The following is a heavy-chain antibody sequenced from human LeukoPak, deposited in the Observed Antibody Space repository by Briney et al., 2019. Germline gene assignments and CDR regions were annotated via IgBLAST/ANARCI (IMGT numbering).Heavy chain of an antibody. Sequence: PSETLSPTSTVSGGSISTNYWTWIRQPAGRGLEWIGRVSASGTTRYNPSLESRVTMSVDTSKSQFSLNLSSVTAADTGVYFCATGLAGNYDFNCFDPWAQGTLVTVSS. V-gene: IGHV4-4*07. D-gene: IGHD1-7*01. CDR1: GGSISTNY. CDR3: ATGLAGNYDFNCFDP. J-gene: IGHJ5*02. CDR2: VSASGTT.